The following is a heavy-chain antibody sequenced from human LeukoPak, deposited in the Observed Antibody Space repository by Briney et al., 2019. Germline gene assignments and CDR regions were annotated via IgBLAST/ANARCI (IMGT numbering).Heavy chain of an antibody. V-gene: IGHV1-18*01. J-gene: IGHJ4*02. CDR1: GYTFTSYG. D-gene: IGHD6-19*01. Sequence: GASVKVSCKASGYTFTSYGISWVRQAPGQGLEWMGWISAYSGNTNYAQKLQGRVTMTTDISTSTAYVELRSLKSDDTAVYYCARGSQWLPFDYWGQGTLVTVSS. CDR3: ARGSQWLPFDY. CDR2: ISAYSGNT.